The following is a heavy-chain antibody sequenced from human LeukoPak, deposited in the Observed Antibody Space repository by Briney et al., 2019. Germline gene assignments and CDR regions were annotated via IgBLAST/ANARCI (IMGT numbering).Heavy chain of an antibody. D-gene: IGHD6-13*01. Sequence: GGSLRLSCAASGFTFSSYAMSWVRQAPGKGLEWVSYISSSGSTIYYADSVKGRFTISRDNAKNSLYLQMNSLRAEDTAVYYCARDNEQQLPRGAFDIWGQGTMVTVSS. CDR3: ARDNEQQLPRGAFDI. J-gene: IGHJ3*02. CDR1: GFTFSSYA. CDR2: ISSSGSTI. V-gene: IGHV3-48*04.